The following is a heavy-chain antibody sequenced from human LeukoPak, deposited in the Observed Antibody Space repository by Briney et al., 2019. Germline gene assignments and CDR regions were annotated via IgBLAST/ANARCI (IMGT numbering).Heavy chain of an antibody. CDR1: GFTFSDYF. Sequence: EGSLRLSCAASGFTFSDYFMSWIRQAPGKGLEWVSYITSSDSSVYYADSVQGRFTISRDNAKNSLYLQMNSLRAEDTAVYYCARRLPIAGGSSHAFNVWGQGTMVTVSS. CDR2: ITSSDSSV. CDR3: ARRLPIAGGSSHAFNV. D-gene: IGHD6-13*01. J-gene: IGHJ3*01. V-gene: IGHV3-11*04.